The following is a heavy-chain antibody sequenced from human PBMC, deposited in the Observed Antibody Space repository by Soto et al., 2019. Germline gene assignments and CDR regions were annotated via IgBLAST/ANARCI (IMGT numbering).Heavy chain of an antibody. CDR2: IYYSGST. Sequence: SETLSLTCTVSGGSISSGGYYWSWIRQHPGKGLKWIGYIYYSGSTYYNPSLKSRVTISVDTSKNQFSLKLSSVTAADTAVYYCARDSFWSGYADYYGMDVWGQGTTVTVSS. CDR1: GGSISSGGYY. V-gene: IGHV4-31*03. D-gene: IGHD3-3*01. J-gene: IGHJ6*02. CDR3: ARDSFWSGYADYYGMDV.